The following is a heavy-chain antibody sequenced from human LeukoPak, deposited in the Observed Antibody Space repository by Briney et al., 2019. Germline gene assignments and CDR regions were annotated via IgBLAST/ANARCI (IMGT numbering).Heavy chain of an antibody. Sequence: GGSLRLSCEASGFTFSSYWMSWVRQAPGKGPECVANITPDGSDKYYVDSMKGRFTISRDNAKNSLYLQMNNLRAEDTAVYYCAREGFPPGVLHWGQGTLVTVSS. J-gene: IGHJ1*01. CDR2: ITPDGSDK. D-gene: IGHD2-2*01. V-gene: IGHV3-7*01. CDR3: AREGFPPGVLH. CDR1: GFTFSSYW.